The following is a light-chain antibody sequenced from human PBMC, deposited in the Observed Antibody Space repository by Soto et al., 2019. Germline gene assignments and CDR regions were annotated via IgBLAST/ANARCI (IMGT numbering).Light chain of an antibody. V-gene: IGKV1-12*01. CDR1: QAISNW. J-gene: IGKJ5*01. Sequence: DIQMTQSPSSVSASVGDRVTITCRASQAISNWLVWYQHKPGKTPKLLIYEASTLQSGVPSRFSATASVTDFTLTISSLQPEDAATYYCQQGSSFPLTFGQGTRL. CDR3: QQGSSFPLT. CDR2: EAS.